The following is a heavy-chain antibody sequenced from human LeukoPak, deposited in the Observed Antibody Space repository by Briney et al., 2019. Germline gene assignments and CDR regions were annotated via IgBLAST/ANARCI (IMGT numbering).Heavy chain of an antibody. Sequence: GASVKVSCKASGGTFISYAISWVRQAPGQGLEWRGGIIPIFGTANYAQKFQGRVTITADESTSTAYMELSSLRSEDTAVYYCAREASNYYDSKELDVWGQGTTVTVSS. CDR2: IIPIFGTA. CDR1: GGTFISYA. D-gene: IGHD3-22*01. CDR3: AREASNYYDSKELDV. V-gene: IGHV1-69*13. J-gene: IGHJ6*02.